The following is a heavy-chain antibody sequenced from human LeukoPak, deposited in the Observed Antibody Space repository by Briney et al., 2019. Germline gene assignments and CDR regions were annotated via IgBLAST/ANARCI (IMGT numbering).Heavy chain of an antibody. CDR2: IYYSEST. Sequence: SETLSLTCTVSGGSISSGDYYWSWIRQPPGKGLEWVGYIYYSESTYYNPSLKSRVTITVDTSKNQFSLKLSSVTAADTAVYYCARGPPSFGESNNWFDPWGQGTLVTVSS. CDR3: ARGPPSFGESNNWFDP. J-gene: IGHJ5*02. CDR1: GGSISSGDYY. V-gene: IGHV4-30-4*01. D-gene: IGHD3-10*01.